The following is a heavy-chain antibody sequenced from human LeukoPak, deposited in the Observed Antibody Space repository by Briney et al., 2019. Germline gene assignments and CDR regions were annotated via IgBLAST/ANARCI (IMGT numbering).Heavy chain of an antibody. V-gene: IGHV3-9*01. CDR3: ARVDYYDTSAYHEDY. J-gene: IGHJ4*02. CDR1: GFIFNNYA. D-gene: IGHD3-22*01. CDR2: ISWNSGSI. Sequence: GGSLRLSCAGSGFIFNNYAMHWVRQPPGKGLEWVSGISWNSGSIDYADSVKGRFTISRDNAKNSLYLQMNSLRAEDTAVYYCARVDYYDTSAYHEDYWGQATLVTVSS.